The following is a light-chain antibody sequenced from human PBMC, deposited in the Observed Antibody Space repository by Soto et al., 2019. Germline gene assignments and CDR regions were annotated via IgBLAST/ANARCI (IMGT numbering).Light chain of an antibody. CDR1: QDIRNF. CDR3: QKYSSVPV. Sequence: IQMTQSPPSLSESVGDRVTITCRASQDIRNFVAWYQQKPGKAPKLLIYAASTLQSGVPSRFSGSGSGTDFTLTINSLQPDDVTTYSCQKYSSVPVFGPGTKVEIK. J-gene: IGKJ3*01. CDR2: AAS. V-gene: IGKV1-27*01.